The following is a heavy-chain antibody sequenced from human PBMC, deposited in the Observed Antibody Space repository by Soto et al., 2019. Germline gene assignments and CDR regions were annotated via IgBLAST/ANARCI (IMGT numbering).Heavy chain of an antibody. CDR1: GGSISSGGYY. V-gene: IGHV4-31*03. CDR3: ARGGYYFYYGMDV. D-gene: IGHD1-26*01. CDR2: IYYSGST. J-gene: IGHJ6*02. Sequence: SETLSLTCTVSGGSISSGGYYWSWIRQHPGKGLEWVGYIYYSGSTYYNPSLKSRVTISVDTSKSQFSLRLSSVTAADTAVYYCARGGYYFYYGMDVWGQGTTVTVSS.